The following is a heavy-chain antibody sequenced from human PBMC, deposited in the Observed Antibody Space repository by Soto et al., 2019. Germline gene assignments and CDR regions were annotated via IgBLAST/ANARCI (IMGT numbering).Heavy chain of an antibody. Sequence: ASVKVSCKASGYTLTSHSMQWVRQAPGQGLEWMGWINAGNGDTRYSQKFQDRVTITTDTSASTGFMELTSLTSEDTAVYYCARRVGFYGMDFWGQGTKVTASS. CDR2: INAGNGDT. V-gene: IGHV1-3*01. D-gene: IGHD3-10*01. CDR3: ARRVGFYGMDF. CDR1: GYTLTSHS. J-gene: IGHJ6*02.